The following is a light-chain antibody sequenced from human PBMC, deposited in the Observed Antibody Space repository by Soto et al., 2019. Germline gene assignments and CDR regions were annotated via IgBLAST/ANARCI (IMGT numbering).Light chain of an antibody. CDR2: DTS. CDR1: QSIRSH. J-gene: IGKJ4*01. Sequence: EIVMTQSPATLSVSPGESATLSCRASQSIRSHLAWYQHKPGQTPRLLIYDTSTRATGVPTRFSGSRSGAEFTLTINSLQSEDFAVYYCQPYNNWPLTLGGGTKLDIK. V-gene: IGKV3-15*01. CDR3: QPYNNWPLT.